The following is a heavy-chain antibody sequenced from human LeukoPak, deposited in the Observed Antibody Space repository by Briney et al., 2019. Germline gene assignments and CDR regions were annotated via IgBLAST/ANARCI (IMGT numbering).Heavy chain of an antibody. V-gene: IGHV4-34*01. CDR3: AKHEYGDLKDFDY. J-gene: IGHJ4*02. Sequence: SETLSLTCAVYGGSFSGYYWSWIRQPPGKGLEWIGEINDSGSTNYNPSLKSRVTISVDTSKNQFSLKLTSVTAADTAVYYCAKHEYGDLKDFDYWGQGILVTVSS. CDR1: GGSFSGYY. D-gene: IGHD4-17*01. CDR2: INDSGST.